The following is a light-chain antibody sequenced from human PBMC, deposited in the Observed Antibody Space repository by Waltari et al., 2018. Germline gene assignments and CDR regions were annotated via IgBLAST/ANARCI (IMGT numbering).Light chain of an antibody. J-gene: IGLJ1*01. CDR3: CSYAGSSTSLYV. V-gene: IGLV2-23*02. CDR2: EVS. Sequence: QSALTQPASVSGSPGQSITISCTGTSSDVGSHNLVSWYQQHPGKAPKLMIYEVSKGPSGVSNRFSGSKSSNTASLTISGLQAEDEAEYYCCSYAGSSTSLYVFGTGTKVTVL. CDR1: SSDVGSHNL.